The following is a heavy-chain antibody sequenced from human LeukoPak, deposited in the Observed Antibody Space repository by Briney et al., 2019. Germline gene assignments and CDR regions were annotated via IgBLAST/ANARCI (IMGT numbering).Heavy chain of an antibody. CDR2: IYPGDSDT. CDR3: ARRYSSSWYYFDY. D-gene: IGHD5-12*01. V-gene: IGHV5-51*01. Sequence: GESLKISCKGSGYSFTSYWIGWVRQMPGKGLEGMGIIYPGDSDTRYSPSFQGQVTISAAKSISTAYLQWSSLKASDTAMYYCARRYSSSWYYFDYWGQGTLVTVSS. J-gene: IGHJ4*02. CDR1: GYSFTSYW.